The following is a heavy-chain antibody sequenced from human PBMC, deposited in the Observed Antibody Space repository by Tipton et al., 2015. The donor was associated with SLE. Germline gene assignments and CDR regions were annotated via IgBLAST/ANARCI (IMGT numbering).Heavy chain of an antibody. D-gene: IGHD4-11*01. CDR2: IKQDGSEK. CDR3: ARLQSYWYFDL. CDR1: GFTFSSYW. V-gene: IGHV3-7*03. Sequence: GSLRLSCAASGFTFSSYWMTWVRQAPGKGLEWVANIKQDGSEKYYVDSVKGRFTISRDNAKNSLYLQMNSLRADDTAVYYCARLQSYWYFDLWGRGTLVTVSS. J-gene: IGHJ2*01.